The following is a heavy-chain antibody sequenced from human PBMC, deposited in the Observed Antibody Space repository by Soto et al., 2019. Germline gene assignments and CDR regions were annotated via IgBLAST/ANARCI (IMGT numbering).Heavy chain of an antibody. D-gene: IGHD5-18*01. CDR1: GGSFSGYY. CDR2: INHSGST. V-gene: IGHV4-34*01. CDR3: ALTWIQLSYFDY. J-gene: IGHJ4*02. Sequence: SETLSLTCAVYGGSFSGYYWSWIRQPPGKGPEWIGEINHSGSTNYNPSLKSRVTVSVDTSKNQFSLKLSSVTAADTAVYYCALTWIQLSYFDYWGQGTLVTVSS.